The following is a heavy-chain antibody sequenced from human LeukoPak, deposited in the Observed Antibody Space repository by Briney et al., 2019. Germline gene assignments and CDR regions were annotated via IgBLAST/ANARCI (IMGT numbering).Heavy chain of an antibody. Sequence: GGSLRLPCAASGFTFSSYAMSWVRQAPGKGLEWVSAISGSGGSTYYADSVKGRFTISRDNSKNTLYLQMNSLRAEDTAVYYCAKSLVVVPAANPRAYFDYWGQGTLVTVSS. CDR1: GFTFSSYA. J-gene: IGHJ4*02. D-gene: IGHD2-2*01. CDR2: ISGSGGST. V-gene: IGHV3-23*01. CDR3: AKSLVVVPAANPRAYFDY.